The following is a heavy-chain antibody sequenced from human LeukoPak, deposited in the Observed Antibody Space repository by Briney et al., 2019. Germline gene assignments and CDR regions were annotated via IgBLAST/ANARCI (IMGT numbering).Heavy chain of an antibody. V-gene: IGHV3-23*01. CDR2: ISGSGDNT. Sequence: GTSLRLSCATSGFTFSSYAMSWVRQAPGKGLEWVSGISGSGDNTYYADSVKGRFTISRDNSKNTLYVQVNSLGTEDTAAYYCAKGSYYDSSGSFYFDYWGQEPWSPSPQ. J-gene: IGHJ4*01. CDR3: AKGSYYDSSGSFYFDY. CDR1: GFTFSSYA. D-gene: IGHD3-22*01.